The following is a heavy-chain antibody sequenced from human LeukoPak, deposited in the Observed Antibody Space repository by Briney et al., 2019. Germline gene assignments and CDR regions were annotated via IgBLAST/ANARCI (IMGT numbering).Heavy chain of an antibody. CDR3: AKASWVSTADAVL. V-gene: IGHV3-23*01. D-gene: IGHD3-16*01. CDR1: GFAFSSYA. Sequence: GGSLRLSCVASGFAFSSYAMSWVRETPARGLEWVSSLRGNGDAFYADSVKGRFTLSRDESRNTVYLQLNKLRVEDTAIYYCAKASWVSTADAVLWGQGTVVTVSS. CDR2: LRGNGDA. J-gene: IGHJ4*02.